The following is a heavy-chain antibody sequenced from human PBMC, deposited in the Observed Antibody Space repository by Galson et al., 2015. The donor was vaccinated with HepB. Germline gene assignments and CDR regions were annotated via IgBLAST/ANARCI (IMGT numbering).Heavy chain of an antibody. CDR1: GDSVSSNSAA. Sequence: CAISGDSVSSNSAAWNWIRQSPSRGLEWLGRTYYRSKWYNDYAVSVKSRININSDTSKNQFSLQLNSVTPEDTSVYYCARDRRGSWYLWYFDYWGQGTLVTVSS. V-gene: IGHV6-1*01. J-gene: IGHJ4*02. CDR3: ARDRRGSWYLWYFDY. D-gene: IGHD6-13*01. CDR2: TYYRSKWYN.